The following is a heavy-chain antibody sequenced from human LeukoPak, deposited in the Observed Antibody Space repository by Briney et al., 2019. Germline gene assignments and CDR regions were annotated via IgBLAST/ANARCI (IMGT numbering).Heavy chain of an antibody. CDR3: ARGQSRYFDWYLGFFDY. D-gene: IGHD3-9*01. CDR1: GFTFSSYG. V-gene: IGHV3-30*03. J-gene: IGHJ4*02. CDR2: ISYDGSNK. Sequence: GGPLRLSCAASGFTFSSYGMHGVPQSPGKGLEWVGAISYDGSNKYYADSVKGRFTISRDNSKNALYLQMNSLRADDTAVYYCARGQSRYFDWYLGFFDYWGQGTLVTVSS.